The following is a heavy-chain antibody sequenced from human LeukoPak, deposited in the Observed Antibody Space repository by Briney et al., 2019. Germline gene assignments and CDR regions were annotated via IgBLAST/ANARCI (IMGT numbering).Heavy chain of an antibody. Sequence: SETLSLTCTVSGGSISSYYWSWIRQPAGKGLEWIGRIYTSGSTNYNPSLKSRVTMSVDTSKNQFSLKLSSVTAADTAVYYCARERVQGIQLWLPDLTNAFDIWGQGTVVTVSS. V-gene: IGHV4-4*07. CDR1: GGSISSYY. J-gene: IGHJ3*02. CDR3: ARERVQGIQLWLPDLTNAFDI. D-gene: IGHD5-18*01. CDR2: IYTSGST.